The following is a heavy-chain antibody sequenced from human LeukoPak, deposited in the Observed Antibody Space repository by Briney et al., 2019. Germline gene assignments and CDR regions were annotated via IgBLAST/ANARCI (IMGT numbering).Heavy chain of an antibody. CDR1: GFIFSSWA. J-gene: IGHJ6*02. CDR3: ARWSGQQLWFGES. D-gene: IGHD3-10*01. Sequence: RGSLRLSCAASGFIFSSWAMHWVRQAPGKGLEHVSVISANGENTYYAISVKGRFTISRDNSKNTLYLQMGSLTADDMAVYYCARWSGQQLWFGESRGQGTTVTVSS. V-gene: IGHV3-64*01. CDR2: ISANGENT.